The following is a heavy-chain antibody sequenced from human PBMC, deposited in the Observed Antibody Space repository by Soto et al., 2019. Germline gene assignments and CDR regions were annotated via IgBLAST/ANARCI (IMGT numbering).Heavy chain of an antibody. Sequence: QVQLVESGGGVVQPGRSLRLSCAASGFTFSSYGMHWVRQAPGKGLEWVAVISYDGSNKYYADSVKGRFTISRDNSENTLYLQMNSLRAEDTAVYYCANWLDYYGSGSYYSDYWGQGTLVTVSS. CDR2: ISYDGSNK. J-gene: IGHJ4*02. V-gene: IGHV3-30*18. CDR1: GFTFSSYG. D-gene: IGHD3-10*01. CDR3: ANWLDYYGSGSYYSDY.